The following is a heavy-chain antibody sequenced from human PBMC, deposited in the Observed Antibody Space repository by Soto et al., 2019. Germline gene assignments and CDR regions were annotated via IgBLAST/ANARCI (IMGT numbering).Heavy chain of an antibody. D-gene: IGHD3-3*01. Sequence: QLHVVQSRAVVKKPGASVTVSCSASGYPVTAYYMHWVRQAPGRGLEWMGGINPATGAAKYTQTCQGRVTMTRDTSTSTVFMELSGLTSEDTAVFYCARGGGVGVAGSAAFDMWGQGTLVTVSS. CDR1: GYPVTAYY. V-gene: IGHV1-2*02. J-gene: IGHJ3*02. CDR3: ARGGGVGVAGSAAFDM. CDR2: INPATGAA.